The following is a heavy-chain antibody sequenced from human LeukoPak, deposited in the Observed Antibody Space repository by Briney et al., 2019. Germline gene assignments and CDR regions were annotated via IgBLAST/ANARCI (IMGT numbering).Heavy chain of an antibody. CDR3: ARSEGPHYYYGMDV. CDR2: IYSGGST. Sequence: GGSLRLSCAASGFTFSSYGMHWVRQAPGKGLEWVSVIYSGGSTYYADSVKGRFTISRDNSKNTLYLQMNSLRAEDTAVYYCARSEGPHYYYGMDVWGQGTTVTVSS. J-gene: IGHJ6*02. V-gene: IGHV3-53*01. CDR1: GFTFSSYG.